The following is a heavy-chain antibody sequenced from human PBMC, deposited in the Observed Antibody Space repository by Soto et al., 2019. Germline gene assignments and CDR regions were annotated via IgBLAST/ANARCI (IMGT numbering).Heavy chain of an antibody. D-gene: IGHD2-15*01. CDR3: ARGFPHCSGGSRYPGQSDP. J-gene: IGHJ5*01. CDR1: GGSISSRTYY. Sequence: SETLSLTCTVSGGSISSRTYYWDWIRQTPGKKLERIGNIYYKWNTYYNPSLKSLVTMSVDTPKNQFSLKLTSVTAADTDIYFCARGFPHCSGGSRYPGQSDPWGQGTLVTVSS. CDR2: IYYKWNT. V-gene: IGHV4-39*01.